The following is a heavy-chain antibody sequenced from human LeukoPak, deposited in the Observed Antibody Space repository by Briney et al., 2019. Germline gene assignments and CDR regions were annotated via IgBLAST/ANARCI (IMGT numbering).Heavy chain of an antibody. CDR1: GFTFSSYA. V-gene: IGHV3-7*01. D-gene: IGHD3-10*01. J-gene: IGHJ6*03. CDR2: IKHDGSEK. CDR3: AGRWGHPLKGFGELLSSAGGFGYYYYYMDV. Sequence: GGSLRLXCAASGFTFSSYAMSWVRQAPGKGLEWVANIKHDGSEKYYVDFVKGRFTISRDNAKNSLYLQMNSLRAEDTAVYYCAGRWGHPLKGFGELLSSAGGFGYYYYYMDVWGKGTTVTVSS.